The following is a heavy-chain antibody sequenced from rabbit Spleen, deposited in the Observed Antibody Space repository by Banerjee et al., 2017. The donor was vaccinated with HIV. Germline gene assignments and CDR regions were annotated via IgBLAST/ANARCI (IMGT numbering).Heavy chain of an antibody. Sequence: QEQLVESGGGLVKPEGSLTLTCTASGFSFSTIYWICWVRQAPGKGLEWIACINAVTGKAVYASWAKGRFTFSKTSSTTVALQMASLTAADTATYFCARDLVTVIGWNFNLWGPGTLVTVS. D-gene: IGHD5-1*01. J-gene: IGHJ4*01. CDR1: GFSFSTIYW. CDR3: ARDLVTVIGWNFNL. V-gene: IGHV1S45*01. CDR2: INAVTGKA.